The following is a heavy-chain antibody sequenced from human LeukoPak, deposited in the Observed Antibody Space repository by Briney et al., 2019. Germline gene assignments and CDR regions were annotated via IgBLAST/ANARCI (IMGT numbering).Heavy chain of an antibody. Sequence: ASVKVSCKASGYTFTGYYVHWVRQAPGQGLEWMGWINPNSGGTNYAQKFQGRVTMTRDTSISTAYMELSRLRSDDAAVYYCARARWGGPFDYWGQGTLVTVSS. CDR3: ARARWGGPFDY. CDR2: INPNSGGT. J-gene: IGHJ4*02. CDR1: GYTFTGYY. V-gene: IGHV1-2*02. D-gene: IGHD3-16*01.